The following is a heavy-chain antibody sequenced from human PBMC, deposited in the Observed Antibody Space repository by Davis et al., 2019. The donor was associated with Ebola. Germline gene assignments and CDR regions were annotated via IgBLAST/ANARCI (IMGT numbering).Heavy chain of an antibody. J-gene: IGHJ4*02. V-gene: IGHV4-30-4*08. CDR3: AREPADHYGDYRYYFDY. D-gene: IGHD4-17*01. CDR1: GGSISSGDYY. Sequence: SETLSLTCTVSGGSISSGDYYWSWIRQPPGKGLEWIGYIYYSGSTYYNPSLKSRVTISVDTSKNQFSLKLSSVTAADTAVYYCAREPADHYGDYRYYFDYWSQGTLVTVSS. CDR2: IYYSGST.